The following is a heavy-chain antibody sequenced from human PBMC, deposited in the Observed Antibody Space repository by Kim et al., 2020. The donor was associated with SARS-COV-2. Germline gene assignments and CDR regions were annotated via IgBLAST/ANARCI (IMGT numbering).Heavy chain of an antibody. V-gene: IGHV5-10-1*01. D-gene: IGHD6-13*01. CDR3: ARLVWGSSWDIDY. Sequence: PSFQGHVTISADKSISTAYLQWSSLKASDTAMYYCARLVWGSSWDIDYWGQGTLVTVSS. J-gene: IGHJ4*02.